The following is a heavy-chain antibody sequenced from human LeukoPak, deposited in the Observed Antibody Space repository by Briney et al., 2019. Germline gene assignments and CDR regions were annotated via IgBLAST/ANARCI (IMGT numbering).Heavy chain of an antibody. Sequence: PSETLSLTCTVSGGSISTYYWNWIRQPPGKGLEWIGYIYHSGSTNYNPSLQSRVTISVDTSKNQFSLKLSSVTAADTAVYFCARGTAVAGTWGQGTLVTVSS. CDR2: IYHSGST. CDR3: ARGTAVAGT. J-gene: IGHJ5*02. D-gene: IGHD6-19*01. V-gene: IGHV4-59*01. CDR1: GGSISTYY.